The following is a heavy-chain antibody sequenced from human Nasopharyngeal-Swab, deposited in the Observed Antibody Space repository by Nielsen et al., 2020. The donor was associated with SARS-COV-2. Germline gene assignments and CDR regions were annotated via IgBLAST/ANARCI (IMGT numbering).Heavy chain of an antibody. Sequence: GESLKISCAASGFTFSNYRMHWVRHAPGKGLVWVSRINDDGSSLNYADFVKGRFTISTDNAKSTLYLEMNSLRAEDTAVYYCARGRGSSTSMIGYLGHGTLVTVSS. CDR2: INDDGSSL. CDR1: GFTFSNYR. J-gene: IGHJ4*01. V-gene: IGHV3-74*01. CDR3: ARGRGSSTSMIGY. D-gene: IGHD2/OR15-2a*01.